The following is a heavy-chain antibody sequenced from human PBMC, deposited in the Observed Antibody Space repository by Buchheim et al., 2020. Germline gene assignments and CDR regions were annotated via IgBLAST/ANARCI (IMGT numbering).Heavy chain of an antibody. CDR3: ARERIQLWLRTYYYYGMDV. D-gene: IGHD5-18*01. CDR2: INHSGST. CDR1: GGSFSGYY. Sequence: QVQLQQWGAGLLKPSETLSLTCAVYGGSFSGYYWSWIRQPPGKGLEWIGEINHSGSTNYNPSLKRRVTITVDTSKNQFSLKLSSVTAADTAVYYCARERIQLWLRTYYYYGMDVWGQGTT. V-gene: IGHV4-34*01. J-gene: IGHJ6*02.